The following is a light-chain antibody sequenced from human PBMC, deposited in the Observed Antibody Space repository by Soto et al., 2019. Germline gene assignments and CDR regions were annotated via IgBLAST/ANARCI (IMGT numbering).Light chain of an antibody. CDR1: QNILYSSNNKNY. CDR3: LQYYNLYT. J-gene: IGKJ2*01. V-gene: IGKV4-1*01. Sequence: DIVMTQSPDSLAVSLGERATINCKSSQNILYSSNNKNYLAWYQQKPGQPPKLLISWASTRASGVPDRFSDSGSGTDFTLTVSSPQAEDVAVYYCLQYYNLYTFGQGTKLEI. CDR2: WAS.